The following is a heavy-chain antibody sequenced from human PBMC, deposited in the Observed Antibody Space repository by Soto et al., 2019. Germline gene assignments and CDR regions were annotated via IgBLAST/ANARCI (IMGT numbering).Heavy chain of an antibody. CDR3: AKGDRYGMDV. Sequence: QVQLQQWGAGLLKPSETLSLTCAVYGGSFSGYYWSWIRQPPGKGLEWIGEINHSGSTNYNPSLKSRVTISVDTSKNQFSLKLSSVTAADTAVYYCAKGDRYGMDVWGQGTAVTVSS. CDR1: GGSFSGYY. V-gene: IGHV4-34*01. CDR2: INHSGST. D-gene: IGHD2-21*02. J-gene: IGHJ6*02.